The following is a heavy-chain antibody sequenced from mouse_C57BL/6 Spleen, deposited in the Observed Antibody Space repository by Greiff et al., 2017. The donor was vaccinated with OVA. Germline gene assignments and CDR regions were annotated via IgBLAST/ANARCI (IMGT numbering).Heavy chain of an antibody. CDR3: AGYYGSSYGAWVAY. V-gene: IGHV1-42*01. D-gene: IGHD1-1*01. J-gene: IGHJ3*01. CDR2: INPSTGGT. CDR1: GYSFTGYY. Sequence: VQLQQSGPELVKPGASVKISCKASGYSFTGYYMNWVKQSPEKSLEWIGEINPSTGGTTYNQKFKAKATLTVDKSSSTAYMQLKSLTSEDSAVYYCAGYYGSSYGAWVAYWGQGTLVTVSA.